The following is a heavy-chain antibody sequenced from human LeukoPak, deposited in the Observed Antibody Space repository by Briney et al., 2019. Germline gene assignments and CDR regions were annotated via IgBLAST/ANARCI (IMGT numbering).Heavy chain of an antibody. CDR3: AKDIPNAPLLWFGELPPYYGMDV. Sequence: PGGSLRLSCAASGFTFSDYYMSWIRQAPGKGLEWVSYISSSGSTIYYADSVKGRFTISRDNSKNTLYLQMNSLRAEDTAVYYCAKDIPNAPLLWFGELPPYYGMDVWGQGTTVTVSS. D-gene: IGHD3-10*01. J-gene: IGHJ6*02. CDR1: GFTFSDYY. CDR2: ISSSGSTI. V-gene: IGHV3-11*01.